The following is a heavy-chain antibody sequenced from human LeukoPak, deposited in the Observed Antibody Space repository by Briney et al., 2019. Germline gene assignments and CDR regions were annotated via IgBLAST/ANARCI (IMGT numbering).Heavy chain of an antibody. CDR1: GGSISSSNW. CDR2: IYHSGST. D-gene: IGHD3-22*01. V-gene: IGHV4-4*02. CDR3: ARRDYYDSSGWPVGY. Sequence: SETLSLTCAVSGGSISSSNWWSWVRQPPGKGLEWIGEIYHSGSTNYNPSLKSRVTISVDKSKNQFSLKLSSVTAADTAVYYCARRDYYDSSGWPVGYWGQGTLVTVSS. J-gene: IGHJ4*02.